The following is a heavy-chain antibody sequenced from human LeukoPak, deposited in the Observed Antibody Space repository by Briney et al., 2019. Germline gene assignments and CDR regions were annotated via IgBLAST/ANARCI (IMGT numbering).Heavy chain of an antibody. CDR3: ARISTTTKWFDP. Sequence: SQTLSLTRAISGDSVSSNDATWNWIRQSPSRGLEWLGRTYYRSKRFNDYAVSVKSRVTINSDTSKNQFSLQLNSVTPEDTAVYYCARISTTTKWFDPWGQGTLVTVSS. V-gene: IGHV6-1*01. D-gene: IGHD5-24*01. J-gene: IGHJ5*02. CDR2: TYYRSKRFN. CDR1: GDSVSSNDAT.